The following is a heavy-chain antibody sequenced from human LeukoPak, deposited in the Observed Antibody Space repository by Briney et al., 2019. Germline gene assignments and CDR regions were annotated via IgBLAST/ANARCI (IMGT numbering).Heavy chain of an antibody. CDR2: IYYGGST. J-gene: IGHJ2*01. V-gene: IGHV4-59*08. D-gene: IGHD3-22*01. CDR3: ARDESSGHSSWNFEL. CDR1: VGSISNYY. Sequence: SETLSLPCTVSVGSISNYYRSWIRQPPGKGLEWIGYIYYGGSTNYNPSLKSRVSISVDTSKNQFSLNLSSVPAADTAVYYCARDESSGHSSWNFELWGRGTLVTVSS.